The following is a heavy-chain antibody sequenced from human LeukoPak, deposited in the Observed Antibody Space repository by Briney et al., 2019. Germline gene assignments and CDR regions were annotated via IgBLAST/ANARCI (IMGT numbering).Heavy chain of an antibody. D-gene: IGHD3-16*02. Sequence: ASVKVSCKASGYTFTSYGISWVRQAPGQGLEWMGWISAYNGNTNYAQKLKGRVTMTTDTSTSTAYMALRSLRSDDTAVYYCASSSKAYYDYVWGSYRFDYWGQGTLVTVSS. CDR3: ASSSKAYYDYVWGSYRFDY. CDR2: ISAYNGNT. CDR1: GYTFTSYG. J-gene: IGHJ4*02. V-gene: IGHV1-18*01.